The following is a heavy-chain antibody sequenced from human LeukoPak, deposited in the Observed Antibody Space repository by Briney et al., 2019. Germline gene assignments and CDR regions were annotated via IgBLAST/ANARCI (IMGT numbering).Heavy chain of an antibody. CDR1: GGSFSGYY. CDR2: INHSGST. Sequence: PSETLSLTCAVYGGSFSGYYWSWIRQPPGKGLEWIGEINHSGSTNYNPSLKSRVTISVDTSKNQFSLKLSSVTAADTAVYYCARANSITIFGVVIRTKALDYWGQGTLVTASS. J-gene: IGHJ4*02. V-gene: IGHV4-34*01. CDR3: ARANSITIFGVVIRTKALDY. D-gene: IGHD3-3*01.